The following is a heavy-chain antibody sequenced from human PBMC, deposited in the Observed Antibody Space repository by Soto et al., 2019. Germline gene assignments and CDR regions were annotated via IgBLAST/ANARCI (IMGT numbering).Heavy chain of an antibody. CDR3: ARGQPPPSIAVATPHWFDY. J-gene: IGHJ4*02. CDR1: GGTFSSYA. D-gene: IGHD6-19*01. CDR2: IIPIFGTA. V-gene: IGHV1-69*01. Sequence: QVQLVQSGAEVKKPGSSVKVSCKASGGTFSSYAISWVRQAPGQGLEWMGGIIPIFGTANYAQKFQGRVTITADESTSTAYMELSSLRSEDTAVYYCARGQPPPSIAVATPHWFDYWGQGTLVTVSS.